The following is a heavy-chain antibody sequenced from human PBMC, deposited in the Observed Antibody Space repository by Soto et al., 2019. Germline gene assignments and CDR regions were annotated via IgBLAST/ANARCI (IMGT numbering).Heavy chain of an antibody. J-gene: IGHJ4*02. Sequence: EVPLLGSGGGLVQPGGSLRLSCAASGFTFSSYAMSWVRQAPGKGLEWVSGISGSGVSTHYADSVKGRFTISRDNSKNTLYLQMNSLRAEDTAAYYCAKEVGYSSGYDYFDYWGQGTLVTVSS. CDR3: AKEVGYSSGYDYFDY. CDR1: GFTFSSYA. CDR2: ISGSGVST. V-gene: IGHV3-23*01. D-gene: IGHD6-19*01.